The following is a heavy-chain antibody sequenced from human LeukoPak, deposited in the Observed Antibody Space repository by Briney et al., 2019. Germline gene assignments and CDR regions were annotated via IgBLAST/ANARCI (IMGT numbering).Heavy chain of an antibody. V-gene: IGHV1-18*01. CDR2: ISVYNGNT. CDR3: ARDRHSSGWLGYYYYMDV. D-gene: IGHD6-19*01. CDR1: GYTFTSYG. J-gene: IGHJ6*03. Sequence: ASVKVSCKASGYTFTSYGISWVRQAPGQGLEWMGWISVYNGNTNYAQKLQGRVTMTTDTSTSTAYMELRSLRSDDTAVYYCARDRHSSGWLGYYYYMDVWGKGTTVTISS.